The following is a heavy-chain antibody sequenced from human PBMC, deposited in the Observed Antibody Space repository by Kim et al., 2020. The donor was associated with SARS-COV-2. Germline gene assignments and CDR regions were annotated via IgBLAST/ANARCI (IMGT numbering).Heavy chain of an antibody. CDR2: ISYDGTIQ. D-gene: IGHD2-2*01. J-gene: IGHJ5*02. Sequence: GGSLRLSCAASGLTFRNYGMHWVRQAPGKGLEWVADISYDGTIQYYGDSVEGRFTISRDNSKNTLYLQMNSPRLEDTAVYYCAKGPIAVVSGGKMWLDPWGQGTLVTVSS. CDR1: GLTFRNYG. V-gene: IGHV3-30*18. CDR3: AKGPIAVVSGGKMWLDP.